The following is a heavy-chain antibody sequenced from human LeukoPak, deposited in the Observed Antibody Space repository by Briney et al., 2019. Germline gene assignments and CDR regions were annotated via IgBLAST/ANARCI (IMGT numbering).Heavy chain of an antibody. CDR2: ISSNGGST. V-gene: IGHV3-64*01. CDR1: GFTFSSYA. J-gene: IGHJ4*02. D-gene: IGHD3-22*01. CDR3: ARDGGAEDSSGYYHFDY. Sequence: QPGGSLRLSCAASGFTFSSYAMHWVRQAPGKGLEYVSAISSNGGSTYYANSVKGRFTISRDNSKNTLYLQMGSLRAEDMAVYYCARDGGAEDSSGYYHFDYWGQGTLVTVSS.